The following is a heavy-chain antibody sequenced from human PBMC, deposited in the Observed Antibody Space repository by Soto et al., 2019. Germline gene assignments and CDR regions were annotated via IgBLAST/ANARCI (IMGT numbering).Heavy chain of an antibody. CDR1: GFTFSSYA. J-gene: IGHJ6*02. CDR2: ISGSGGST. CDR3: AKDQSSPLSFVFFSSGRYGMDV. Sequence: EVQLLESGGGLVQPGGSLRLSCAASGFTFSSYAMSWVRQAPGKGLEWVSAISGSGGSTYYADSVKGRFTISRDNSKNKLYLQMNSMRAEDTAVYYCAKDQSSPLSFVFFSSGRYGMDVWGQGTTVTVSS. D-gene: IGHD3-10*01. V-gene: IGHV3-23*01.